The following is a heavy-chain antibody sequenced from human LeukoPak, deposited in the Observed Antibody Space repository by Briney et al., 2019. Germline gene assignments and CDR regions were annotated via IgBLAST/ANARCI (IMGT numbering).Heavy chain of an antibody. V-gene: IGHV3-74*01. J-gene: IGHJ4*02. CDR3: ARDGDIAAVDY. Sequence: GGSLRLSCAASGSTFSSYWMHWVRQAPGKGLVWVSRINSDGSTTYYADSVKGRFTISRDNAKNTLYLHMNSVRAEDTAVYYCARDGDIAAVDYWGQGTLVTVSS. D-gene: IGHD6-13*01. CDR2: INSDGSTT. CDR1: GSTFSSYW.